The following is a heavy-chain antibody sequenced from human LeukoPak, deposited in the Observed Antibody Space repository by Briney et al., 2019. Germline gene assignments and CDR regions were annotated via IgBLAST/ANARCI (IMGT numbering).Heavy chain of an antibody. J-gene: IGHJ4*02. D-gene: IGHD3-10*01. CDR3: VKEQVGVTYTFDY. V-gene: IGHV3-30*18. Sequence: AGGSLRLSCVASGFTFSSYGMHWVRQAPGKGLEWVAVISYDGSNKYYADSVKGRFTISRDNSKNTLYLQMNSLRAEDTAVYYCVKEQVGVTYTFDYWGQGTLVTVSS. CDR2: ISYDGSNK. CDR1: GFTFSSYG.